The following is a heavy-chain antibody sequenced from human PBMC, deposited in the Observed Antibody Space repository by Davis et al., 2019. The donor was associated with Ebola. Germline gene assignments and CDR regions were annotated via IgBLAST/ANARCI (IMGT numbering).Heavy chain of an antibody. CDR1: GVTFSRYG. V-gene: IGHV3-30*18. D-gene: IGHD6-13*01. CDR3: AQATVAAAGNN. Sequence: PGGSLRLSCIVSGVTFSRYGTHWVRQAPGKGLEWVASIPYDGSDQYYADSVKGRFTISRDNSKNTVFLRMDSLRVDDTAVYFCAQATVAAAGNNWGQGTLVTVAS. CDR2: IPYDGSDQ. J-gene: IGHJ4*02.